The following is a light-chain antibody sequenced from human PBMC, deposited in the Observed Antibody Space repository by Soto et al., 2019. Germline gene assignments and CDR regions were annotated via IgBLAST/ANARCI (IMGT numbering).Light chain of an antibody. J-gene: IGKJ2*01. CDR1: QSLTSNY. Sequence: EIVFPPHPEKLALSPVDRVALSCRSSQSLTSNYLGWFFQKPGAAPRLLIHGTSNRATGIPDRFSGSRSGTDFTLTISRLEPEDFAVYYCHQYGSSPYTFGQGTKVDIK. V-gene: IGKV3-20*01. CDR2: GTS. CDR3: HQYGSSPYT.